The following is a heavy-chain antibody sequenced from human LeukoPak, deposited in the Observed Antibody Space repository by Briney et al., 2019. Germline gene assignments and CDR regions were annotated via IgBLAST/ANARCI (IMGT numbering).Heavy chain of an antibody. D-gene: IGHD3-9*01. J-gene: IGHJ3*02. CDR1: GYTFTSYG. CDR2: ISAYNGNT. V-gene: IGHV1-18*01. CDR3: ARGGRYFDWLARAFDI. Sequence: ASVKVSCKASGYTFTSYGISWVRQAPGQGLEWMGWISAYNGNTNYAQKLQGRVTMTTDTSTSTAYMELRSLRSDDTAVYYCARGGRYFDWLARAFDIWGQGTMVTVSS.